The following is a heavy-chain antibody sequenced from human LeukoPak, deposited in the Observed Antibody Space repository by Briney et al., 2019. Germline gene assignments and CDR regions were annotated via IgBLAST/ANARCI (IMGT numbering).Heavy chain of an antibody. CDR1: GFTLSDHN. D-gene: IGHD5-18*01. J-gene: IGHJ3*02. Sequence: GGSLTLSCVASGFTLSDHNMDWVRQATGKGLEWVGRSRKRGNKYVTENAASVKGRFTIPRDDSNNSLYLQMNSLRTEDTAVYYCAREGYNYGSDAFDIWGQGTMVTVSS. V-gene: IGHV3-72*01. CDR2: SRKRGNKYVT. CDR3: AREGYNYGSDAFDI.